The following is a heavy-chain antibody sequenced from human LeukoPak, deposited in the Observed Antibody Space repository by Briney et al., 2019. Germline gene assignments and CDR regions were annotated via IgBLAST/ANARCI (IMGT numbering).Heavy chain of an antibody. CDR3: ARGSYSSSSGSHGYFQH. D-gene: IGHD6-13*01. V-gene: IGHV1-2*04. CDR1: GYTFTGYY. CDR2: INPNSGGT. J-gene: IGHJ1*01. Sequence: GASVKVSCKASGYTFTGYYMHWVRQAPGQGLEWMGWINPNSGGTNYAQKFQGWVTMSRDTSISTAYMELSRLRSDDTAVYYCARGSYSSSSGSHGYFQHWGQGTLVTVSS.